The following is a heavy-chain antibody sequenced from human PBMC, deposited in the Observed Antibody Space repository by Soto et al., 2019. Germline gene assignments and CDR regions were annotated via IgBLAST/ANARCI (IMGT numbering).Heavy chain of an antibody. J-gene: IGHJ4*02. V-gene: IGHV1-18*01. D-gene: IGHD4-17*01. Sequence: QVPLVQSGAEVKKPGASVKVSCKAPGYIFPSSTISWVRQAPGQGLEWMGWISAYNGNIKDAQKFQGRFTMTTDTSTSTAYMELRSLTSDDTAMYYSAIANYGDNDYWGQGTLVTVSS. CDR3: AIANYGDNDY. CDR1: GYIFPSST. CDR2: ISAYNGNI.